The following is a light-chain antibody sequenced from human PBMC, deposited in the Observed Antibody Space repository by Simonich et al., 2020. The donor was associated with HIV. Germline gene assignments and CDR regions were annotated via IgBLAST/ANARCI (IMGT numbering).Light chain of an antibody. CDR2: DAS. CDR1: QDIKNY. CDR3: QQYDELPYT. V-gene: IGKV1-33*01. Sequence: DIQMTQSPSSLSASVGDRVTITCHASQDIKNYLNWYQQKPGKAPKRLIYDASNLETGGPSRFSGSGSGTDFTFTISSLQPADIATYYCQQYDELPYTFGQGTKLEIK. J-gene: IGKJ2*01.